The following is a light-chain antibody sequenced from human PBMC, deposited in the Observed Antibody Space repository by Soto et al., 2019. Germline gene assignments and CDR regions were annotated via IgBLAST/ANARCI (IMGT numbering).Light chain of an antibody. CDR1: SGHKKYA. J-gene: IGLJ3*02. V-gene: IGLV4-69*01. CDR3: QTWGTGFRV. CDR2: VNSDGSH. Sequence: QSVLNQSPSASASLGASVKLTCTLSSGHKKYAIAWHQQQPQKGPRYLMNVNSDGSHSKGDGIPDRFSGSSSGTERYLIISSLQSEDEADYYCQTWGTGFRVFGGGTKLTVL.